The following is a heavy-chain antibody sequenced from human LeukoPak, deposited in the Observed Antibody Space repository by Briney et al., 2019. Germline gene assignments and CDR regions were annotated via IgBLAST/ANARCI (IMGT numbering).Heavy chain of an antibody. CDR3: ARLTYYYGSGSCFYFDY. Sequence: ASVKVSCKASGGTFSSYAISWVRQAPGQGLEWMGGIIPIFGTANYAQKFQGRVTITADESTSTAYMELSSLRSEDTAVYYCARLTYYYGSGSCFYFDYWGQGTLVTVSS. V-gene: IGHV1-69*13. J-gene: IGHJ4*02. CDR2: IIPIFGTA. CDR1: GGTFSSYA. D-gene: IGHD3-10*01.